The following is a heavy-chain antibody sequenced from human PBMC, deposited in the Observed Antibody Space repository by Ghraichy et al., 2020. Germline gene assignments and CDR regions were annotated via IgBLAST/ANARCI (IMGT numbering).Heavy chain of an antibody. CDR2: INHSGST. CDR3: ARGRGPDYDFWRQPIGVFDY. J-gene: IGHJ4*02. D-gene: IGHD3-3*01. Sequence: SETLSLTCAVYGGSFSGYYWSWIRQPPGKGLEWIGEINHSGSTNYNPSLKSRVTISVDTSKNQFSLKLSSVTAADTAVYYCARGRGPDYDFWRQPIGVFDYWGQGTLVTVSS. V-gene: IGHV4-34*01. CDR1: GGSFSGYY.